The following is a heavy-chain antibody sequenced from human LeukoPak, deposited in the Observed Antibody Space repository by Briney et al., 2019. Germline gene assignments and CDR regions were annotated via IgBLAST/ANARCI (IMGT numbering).Heavy chain of an antibody. D-gene: IGHD2-2*02. CDR2: VKQDGSEK. J-gene: IGHJ5*01. CDR1: GFTFRSSM. V-gene: IGHV3-7*01. CDR3: AKGVAYPILTYDS. Sequence: GGSLRLSCADCGFTFRSSMIKSRRQAPGKGLEWVANVKQDGSEKYYVDSVKGRFTISRDNAENSLYLQMKRLRAEDVPDYYRAKGVAYPILTYDSWGQGALVTVSS.